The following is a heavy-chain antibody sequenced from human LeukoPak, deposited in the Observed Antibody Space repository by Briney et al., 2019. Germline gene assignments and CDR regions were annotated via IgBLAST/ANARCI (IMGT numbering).Heavy chain of an antibody. J-gene: IGHJ1*01. D-gene: IGHD3-10*01. Sequence: ASVKVSCKASGYTFTSYGTSWVRQAPGQGLEWMGWISAYNGNTNYAQKLQGRVTMTTDTSTSTAYMELRSLRSDDTAVYYCARVSIMTLWFGESLHWGQGTLVTVSS. CDR3: ARVSIMTLWFGESLH. CDR1: GYTFTSYG. CDR2: ISAYNGNT. V-gene: IGHV1-18*01.